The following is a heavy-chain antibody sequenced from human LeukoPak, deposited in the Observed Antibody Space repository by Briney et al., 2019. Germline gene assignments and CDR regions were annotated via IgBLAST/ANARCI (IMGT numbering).Heavy chain of an antibody. CDR1: GYTFTSYG. Sequence: ASVKVSCKASGYTFTSYGISWVRQAPGQGLEWMGWISAYNGNTNYAQKLQGRVTMTTDTSTSTAYMELRNLRSDDTAVYYCARGGGFTTVVMGALYYWGQGTLVTVSS. J-gene: IGHJ4*02. CDR2: ISAYNGNT. D-gene: IGHD4-23*01. CDR3: ARGGGFTTVVMGALYY. V-gene: IGHV1-18*01.